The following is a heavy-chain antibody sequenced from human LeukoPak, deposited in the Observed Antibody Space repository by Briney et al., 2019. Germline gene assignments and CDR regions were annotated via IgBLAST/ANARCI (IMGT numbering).Heavy chain of an antibody. J-gene: IGHJ3*01. Sequence: SETLSLTCSVSGVSIYSSTYYWAWIRQPPGKGLEFIGSIYYNADTFHNPSLKSRLTISVDTSANLFSLRLTSVTAADTATYYCARQLAAGNDGFDVWGQGTVVTVSS. D-gene: IGHD2-15*01. CDR2: IYYNADT. CDR1: GVSIYSSTYY. CDR3: ARQLAAGNDGFDV. V-gene: IGHV4-39*01.